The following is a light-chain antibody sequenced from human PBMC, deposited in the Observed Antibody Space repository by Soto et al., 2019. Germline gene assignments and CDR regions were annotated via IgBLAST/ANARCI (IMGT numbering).Light chain of an antibody. CDR3: QQYGSSIKT. Sequence: EIVLMQFPGTLSLSPGERATLSCRASQSVSSNYLAWYQQRPGQPPNLLIFGASNRAPGIPDRFSGSGSGTDFTLTISRLEPEDFAVYYCQQYGSSIKTFGQGTKVDIK. V-gene: IGKV3-20*01. CDR1: QSVSSNY. CDR2: GAS. J-gene: IGKJ1*01.